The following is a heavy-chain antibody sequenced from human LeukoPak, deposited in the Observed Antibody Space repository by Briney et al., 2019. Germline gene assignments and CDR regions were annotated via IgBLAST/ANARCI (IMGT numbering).Heavy chain of an antibody. Sequence: GASVKVSCKASGYTFTTYGISWVRQAPGQGLEWMGWISPYNGNTNYAQKLQGGVTMTTDTSTSTAYMELRSLRSDDTAVYYCARERGSTSSSWFDPWGQGTLVTVSS. CDR1: GYTFTTYG. CDR3: ARERGSTSSSWFDP. CDR2: ISPYNGNT. D-gene: IGHD2-2*01. V-gene: IGHV1-18*01. J-gene: IGHJ5*02.